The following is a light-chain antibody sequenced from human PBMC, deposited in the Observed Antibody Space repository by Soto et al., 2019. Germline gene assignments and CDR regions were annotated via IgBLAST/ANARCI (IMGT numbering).Light chain of an antibody. V-gene: IGKV1-5*01. CDR1: QSLTNW. CDR3: QHYYGFSGT. J-gene: IGKJ2*02. Sequence: DIQMTQSPSTLSASVGDRVIITCRASQSLTNWLAWYQQKPGKAPKLLVYDVSSLETGVPSRFSGSGSGTDFSLTISSLQPDDFATYYCQHYYGFSGTFGQGTQREIK. CDR2: DVS.